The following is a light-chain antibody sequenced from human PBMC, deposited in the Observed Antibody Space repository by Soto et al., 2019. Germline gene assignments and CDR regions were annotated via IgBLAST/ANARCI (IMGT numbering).Light chain of an antibody. J-gene: IGLJ1*01. CDR1: SSDVGSYNL. V-gene: IGLV2-23*01. CDR2: EGS. Sequence: QSVLTQPASVSGSPGQSITISCTGTSSDVGSYNLVSWYQQHPGKAPKLMIYEGSKRPSGVSNRFSGSKSGNTASLTISGLQAEDEADYYCCSDAARVFGTGTKLNVL. CDR3: CSDAARV.